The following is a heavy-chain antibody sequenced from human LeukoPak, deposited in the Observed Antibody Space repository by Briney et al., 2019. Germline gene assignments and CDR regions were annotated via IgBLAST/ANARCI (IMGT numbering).Heavy chain of an antibody. J-gene: IGHJ4*02. V-gene: IGHV3-74*01. CDR3: VIDLGDYNDF. CDR1: GITFRNHW. D-gene: IGHD2-15*01. Sequence: PGGSLRLSCAVSGITFRNHWMHWVRQDPGRGLLWVSRINTQGTYTNYADSVKGRFTISRDNAKNTLYLQMSSLRADDTAVYYCVIDLGDYNDFWGQGALVTVSS. CDR2: INTQGTYT.